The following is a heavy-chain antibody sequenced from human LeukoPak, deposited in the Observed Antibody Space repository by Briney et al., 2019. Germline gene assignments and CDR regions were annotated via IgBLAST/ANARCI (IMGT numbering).Heavy chain of an antibody. V-gene: IGHV3-48*01. CDR1: AFVFSNYN. CDR2: ISHSSSAM. D-gene: IGHD4-17*01. Sequence: PGGSLRLSCAASAFVFSNYNMNWVRQAPGKGLEWISYISHSSSAMYYADSVKGRFTISRDNAKNSLFLQMSSLRAEDTALYYRARGTVTQDWYFDLWGRGTLVTVSS. J-gene: IGHJ2*01. CDR3: ARGTVTQDWYFDL.